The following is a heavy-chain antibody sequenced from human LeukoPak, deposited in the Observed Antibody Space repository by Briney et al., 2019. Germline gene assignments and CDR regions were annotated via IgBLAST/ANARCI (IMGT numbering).Heavy chain of an antibody. J-gene: IGHJ6*03. Sequence: SETLSLTCTVSGGSISSSSYYWGWIRQPPGKGLEWIGSIYYGSVFYSVSTYYNPSLKSRVTMSGDTSKNQFSLKLSSVTAADTAVYYCASFYCSGGSCYQYYYYYYMDVWGKGTTVTISS. CDR1: GGSISSSSYY. V-gene: IGHV4-39*07. CDR3: ASFYCSGGSCYQYYYYYYMDV. D-gene: IGHD2-15*01. CDR2: IYYGSVFYSVST.